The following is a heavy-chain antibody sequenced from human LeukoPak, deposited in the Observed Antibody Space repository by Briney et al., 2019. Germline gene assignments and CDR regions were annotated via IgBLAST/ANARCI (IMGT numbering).Heavy chain of an antibody. Sequence: GESLKISCKGSGYIFTSYWIGWVRQMPGKGLEWMGIIYPGDSDTRYSPSFQGQVTISADKSIGTAYLQWSSLKASDTAMYYCARHVSGSSRYHDYWGQGTLVTVSS. J-gene: IGHJ4*02. CDR1: GYIFTSYW. V-gene: IGHV5-51*01. CDR3: ARHVSGSSRYHDY. D-gene: IGHD1-26*01. CDR2: IYPGDSDT.